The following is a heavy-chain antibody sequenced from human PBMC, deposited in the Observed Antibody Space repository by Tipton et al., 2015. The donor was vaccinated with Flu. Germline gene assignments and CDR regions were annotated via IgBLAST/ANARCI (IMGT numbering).Heavy chain of an antibody. CDR1: GHSISSGYY. CDR2: IYQSGTT. V-gene: IGHV4-38-2*02. J-gene: IGHJ4*02. CDR3: ARAGTGWCLFIN. Sequence: TLSLTCTVSGHSISSGYYWGWIRQPPGKGLEWIGSIYQSGTTYYNPSLKRRVTISVDTSKNQLPLKRSSVTAADTAVYYCARAGTGWCLFINWGQGTLVTVSS. D-gene: IGHD6-19*01.